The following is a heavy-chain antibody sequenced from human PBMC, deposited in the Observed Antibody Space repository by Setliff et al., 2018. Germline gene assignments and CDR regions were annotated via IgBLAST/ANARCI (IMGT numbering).Heavy chain of an antibody. CDR3: GRDVFDFRTGQGGP. J-gene: IGHJ5*02. CDR2: TNWNGGST. CDR1: GFTFDDFG. V-gene: IGHV3-20*04. Sequence: GGSLRLSCEGFGFTFDDFGMSWIRQAPGKGLEWVSGTNWNGGSTAYADSVKGRFTISRDNARNALYLQMNSLRGEDTAFYFCGRDVFDFRTGQGGPWGQGTRVTVSS. D-gene: IGHD3-3*01.